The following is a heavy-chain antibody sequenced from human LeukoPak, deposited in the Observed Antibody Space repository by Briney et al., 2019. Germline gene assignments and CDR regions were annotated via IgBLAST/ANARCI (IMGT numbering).Heavy chain of an antibody. D-gene: IGHD4-17*01. CDR2: ISGTNTI. Sequence: GGSLRLSCAASGFTFSSYWMHWVRQAPGKGLEWIAYISGTNTIYYADSMKGRFTISRDNAKTSLYLQMNSLRADDTAVYYCASRGPTTMTTHDAFDIWGRGTTVTVSS. CDR3: ASRGPTTMTTHDAFDI. J-gene: IGHJ3*02. V-gene: IGHV3-69-1*01. CDR1: GFTFSSYW.